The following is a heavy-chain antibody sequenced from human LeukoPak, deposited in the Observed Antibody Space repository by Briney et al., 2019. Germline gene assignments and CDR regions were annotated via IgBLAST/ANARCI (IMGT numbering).Heavy chain of an antibody. V-gene: IGHV3-53*01. J-gene: IGHJ4*02. Sequence: PGGSLRLSCAASGFTVSSNYMSWVRQAPGKGLEWVSVIYSGGRTYYADSVKGRFTISRDTSKNTLYLQMNSLRVEDTAVYYCARALPQDYWGQGTLVTVSS. CDR2: IYSGGRT. CDR3: ARALPQDY. CDR1: GFTVSSNY.